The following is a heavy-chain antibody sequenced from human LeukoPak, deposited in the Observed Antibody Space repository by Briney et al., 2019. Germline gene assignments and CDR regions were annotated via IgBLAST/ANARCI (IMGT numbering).Heavy chain of an antibody. J-gene: IGHJ4*02. CDR2: INSDGSST. Sequence: GGSLRLSCAASGFTFSSHAMNWVRQAPGKGLVWVSRINSDGSSTDYADSVKGRFTISRDNAKNTLYLQMNSLRAEDTAIYYCGRVVTTSEDWGQGILVTVST. CDR3: GRVVTTSED. V-gene: IGHV3-74*01. D-gene: IGHD1-14*01. CDR1: GFTFSSHA.